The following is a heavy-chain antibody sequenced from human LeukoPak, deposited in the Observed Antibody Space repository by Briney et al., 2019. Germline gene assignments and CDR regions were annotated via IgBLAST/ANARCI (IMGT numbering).Heavy chain of an antibody. J-gene: IGHJ5*02. D-gene: IGHD2-15*01. CDR3: ARDDYSRGENWFDP. Sequence: PGGSLRLFCAASGFTFSDYYMSWIRQAPGKGLEWVSYISSSGSTIYYADSVKGRFTISRDNAKNSLYLQMNSLRAEDTAVYYCARDDYSRGENWFDPWGQGTLVTVSS. CDR2: ISSSGSTI. V-gene: IGHV3-11*01. CDR1: GFTFSDYY.